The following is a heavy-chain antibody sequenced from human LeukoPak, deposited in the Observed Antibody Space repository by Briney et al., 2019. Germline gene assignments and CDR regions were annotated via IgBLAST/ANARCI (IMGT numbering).Heavy chain of an antibody. CDR1: VFNFSSDC. J-gene: IGHJ4*02. V-gene: IGHV3-7*01. D-gene: IGHD3-3*01. CDR3: ASEVLRGTFDY. Sequence: GGSLRLSCAASVFNFSSDCMIWVRHAPWKGREWVANIKQDGSEKYYVDSVKGRFTISRDNAKNSLYLQMNSLRAEDTAVYYCASEVLRGTFDYWGQGTLVTVSS. CDR2: IKQDGSEK.